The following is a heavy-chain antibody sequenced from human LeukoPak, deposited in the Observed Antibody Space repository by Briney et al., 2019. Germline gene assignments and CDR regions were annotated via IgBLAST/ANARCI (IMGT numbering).Heavy chain of an antibody. J-gene: IGHJ5*02. Sequence: SETLSLTCTVSGYSINSGHYWGWIRQPPGKRLEWIGSAHYSASAYFNPTLKSRVTISVDASKNQFSLNLTSVTAADAAVYYCARDLGYSGFDWAPWGQGTLVTVSS. CDR2: AHYSASA. CDR1: GYSINSGHY. CDR3: ARDLGYSGFDWAP. V-gene: IGHV4-38-2*02. D-gene: IGHD5-12*01.